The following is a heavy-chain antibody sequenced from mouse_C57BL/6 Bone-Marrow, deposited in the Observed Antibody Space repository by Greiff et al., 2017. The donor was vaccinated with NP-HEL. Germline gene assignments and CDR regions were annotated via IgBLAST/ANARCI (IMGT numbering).Heavy chain of an antibody. D-gene: IGHD1-1*01. CDR1: GFNIKDDY. J-gene: IGHJ2*01. Sequence: VQLKQSGAELVRPGASVKLSCTASGFNIKDDYMHWVKQRPEQGLEWIGWIDPENGDTEYASKLQGKATITADTSSNTAYLQLSSLTSEDTAVYYCTTAVTTVVGEDWGQGTTLTVSS. CDR2: IDPENGDT. CDR3: TTAVTTVVGED. V-gene: IGHV14-4*01.